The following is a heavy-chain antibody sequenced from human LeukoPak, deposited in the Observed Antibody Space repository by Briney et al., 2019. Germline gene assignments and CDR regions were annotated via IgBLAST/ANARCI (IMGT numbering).Heavy chain of an antibody. CDR3: ARWGDYGDSHTPFDY. CDR2: INWNGGST. D-gene: IGHD4-17*01. CDR1: GFTFDDYG. Sequence: PGGSLRLPCAASGFTFDDYGMSWVCQAPGKGLEWVSGINWNGGSTGYADSVKGRFTISRDNAKNSLYLQMNSLRAEDTALYYCARWGDYGDSHTPFDYWGQGTLVTVSS. V-gene: IGHV3-20*04. J-gene: IGHJ4*02.